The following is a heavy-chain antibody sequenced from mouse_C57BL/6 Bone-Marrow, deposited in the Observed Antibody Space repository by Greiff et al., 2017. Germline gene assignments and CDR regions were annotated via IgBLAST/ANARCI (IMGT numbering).Heavy chain of an antibody. Sequence: EVKLQESGPELVKPGASVKISCTASGYSFTGYYMNWVKQSPEKSLEWIGVINPSTGGTTYNQKFKAKATLTVDKSSSTAYMQLKSLTSEDSAVYYCARTITTVALDYWGQGTTLTVSS. D-gene: IGHD1-1*01. CDR2: INPSTGGT. CDR3: ARTITTVALDY. CDR1: GYSFTGYY. V-gene: IGHV1-42*01. J-gene: IGHJ2*01.